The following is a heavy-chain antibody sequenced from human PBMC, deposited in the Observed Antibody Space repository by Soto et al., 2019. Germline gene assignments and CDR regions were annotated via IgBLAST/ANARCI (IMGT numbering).Heavy chain of an antibody. Sequence: GGSLRLSCVASRFDFSSYEMSWVRQAAGKGLEWVSRVSLTGDRTNYAGSVKGRFTVSRDNFKNALYLEMDSLRPDDTAIYYCARGGGYRTPPSCAPDSWGRGTPVTVSS. V-gene: IGHV3-23*01. D-gene: IGHD3-10*01. CDR3: ARGGGYRTPPSCAPDS. CDR2: VSLTGDRT. J-gene: IGHJ4*02. CDR1: RFDFSSYE.